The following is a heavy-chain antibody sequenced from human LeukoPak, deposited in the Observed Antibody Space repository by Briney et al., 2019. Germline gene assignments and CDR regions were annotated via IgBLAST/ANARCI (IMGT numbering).Heavy chain of an antibody. Sequence: PSETLSLTCTVSGDSFTSVTEYWAWIRQPPGKGLEWIASGDYSGDTYYNPSLESRVAISADMYKNQISLKLTSVTGADTAVYYCAGERGEEYSSGWYKTNYFYNWGQGIRVTVSS. CDR2: GDYSGDT. CDR3: AGERGEEYSSGWYKTNYFYN. D-gene: IGHD6-19*01. CDR1: GDSFTSVTEY. V-gene: IGHV4-39*07. J-gene: IGHJ4*02.